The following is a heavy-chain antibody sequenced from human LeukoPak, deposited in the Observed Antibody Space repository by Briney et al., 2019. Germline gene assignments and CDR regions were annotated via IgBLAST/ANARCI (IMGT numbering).Heavy chain of an antibody. CDR1: GYSFTSYW. Sequence: GESLKISCKGSGYSFTSYWIACVRQMPGKGVECMGIIYPGDSDTSYSPSFQGQVTISADKSISTAYLQWSSLKASDTAMYYCARRVSSSSWFFDYWGKETLVTVSS. V-gene: IGHV5-51*01. J-gene: IGHJ4*02. D-gene: IGHD6-13*01. CDR2: IYPGDSDT. CDR3: ARRVSSSSWFFDY.